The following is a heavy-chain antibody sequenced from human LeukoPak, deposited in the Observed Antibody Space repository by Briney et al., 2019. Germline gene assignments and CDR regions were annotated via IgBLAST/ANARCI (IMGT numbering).Heavy chain of an antibody. D-gene: IGHD4-23*01. CDR2: IYHSGST. J-gene: IGHJ2*01. V-gene: IGHV4-30-2*01. CDR3: ARGGNSEWYFDL. CDR1: GGSISSGGYS. Sequence: SQTLSLTCAVSGGSISSGGYSWSWIRQPPGKGLEWIGYIYHSGSTYYNPSLKSRVTISVDRSKNQFSLKLSSVTAADTAVYYCARGGNSEWYFDLWGRGTLVTVSP.